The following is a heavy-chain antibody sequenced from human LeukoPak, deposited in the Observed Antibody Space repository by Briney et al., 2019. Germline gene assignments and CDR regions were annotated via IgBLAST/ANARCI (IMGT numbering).Heavy chain of an antibody. V-gene: IGHV3-9*01. J-gene: IGHJ3*02. CDR1: GFTFDDYA. CDR3: AKYRHLGELSLYGDHDPFDI. D-gene: IGHD3-16*02. Sequence: PGGSLKLSCAASGFTFDDYAMHWVRQAPGKGLEWVSGISWNSGSIGYADSVKGRFTISRDNAKNSLYLQMHSLRPEDTALYYCAKYRHLGELSLYGDHDPFDIWGQGTLVTVSS. CDR2: ISWNSGSI.